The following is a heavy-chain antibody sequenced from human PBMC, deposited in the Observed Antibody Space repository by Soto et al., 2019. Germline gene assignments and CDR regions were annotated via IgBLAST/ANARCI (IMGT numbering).Heavy chain of an antibody. Sequence: SETLSLTCAVYGGSFSGYYWSWIRQPPGKGLEWIGEINHSGSTNYNPSLKSRVTISVDTSKNQFSLKLSSVTAADTAVYYCARGRAYDFWSGYYPYYFDYWGQGTLVTVSS. D-gene: IGHD3-3*01. CDR3: ARGRAYDFWSGYYPYYFDY. CDR1: GGSFSGYY. V-gene: IGHV4-34*01. J-gene: IGHJ4*02. CDR2: INHSGST.